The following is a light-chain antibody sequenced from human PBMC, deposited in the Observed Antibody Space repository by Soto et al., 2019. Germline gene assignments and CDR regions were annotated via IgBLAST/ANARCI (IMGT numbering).Light chain of an antibody. J-gene: IGKJ5*01. CDR3: QQYGDSPIT. Sequence: EIVMTQSPATLSVSPGERATLSCRASQSVSSNLAWYQHRPGQAPRLLIYAASSRATGSPDRFSGGGSGTDFTLTISRLEPGDFAVYYCQQYGDSPITFGQGTRLEI. CDR1: QSVSSN. CDR2: AAS. V-gene: IGKV3-20*01.